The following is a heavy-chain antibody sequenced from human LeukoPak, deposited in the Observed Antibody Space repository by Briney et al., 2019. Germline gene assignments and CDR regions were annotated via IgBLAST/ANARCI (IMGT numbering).Heavy chain of an antibody. V-gene: IGHV4-38-2*02. CDR3: ARGAYYDFWSGFDY. Sequence: SETLSLTCTVSGYSISSGYYWGWIRQPPGKGLEWIGSIYHSGSTYYNPSLKSRVTISVDTSKNQFSLKLSSVTAADTAVYYCARGAYYDFWSGFDYWGQGTLVTVSS. J-gene: IGHJ4*02. CDR2: IYHSGST. CDR1: GYSISSGYY. D-gene: IGHD3-3*01.